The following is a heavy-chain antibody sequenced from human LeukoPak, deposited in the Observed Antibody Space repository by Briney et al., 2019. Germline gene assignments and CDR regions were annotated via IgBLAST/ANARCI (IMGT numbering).Heavy chain of an antibody. CDR2: INPNSGGT. J-gene: IGHJ4*02. CDR3: ARGYSNYDGSYYFDY. D-gene: IGHD4-11*01. Sequence: ASVKVSCKASGYTFTGYYMHWVRQAPGQGLEWMGRINPNSGGTNYAQKFQGRVTMTRDTSISTAYMELSRLRSDDTAVYYCARGYSNYDGSYYFDYWGQGTLVTVSS. V-gene: IGHV1-2*06. CDR1: GYTFTGYY.